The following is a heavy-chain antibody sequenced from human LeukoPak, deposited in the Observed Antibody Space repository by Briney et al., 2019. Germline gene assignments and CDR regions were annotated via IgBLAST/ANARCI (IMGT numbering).Heavy chain of an antibody. V-gene: IGHV3-23*01. J-gene: IGHJ4*02. CDR2: ISGSGGST. Sequence: GGSLRLSCAASGFTFSSYGMSWVRQAPGKGLEWVSAISGSGGSTYYADSVKGRFTISRDNSKNTLYLQMNSLRAEDTAVYYCAKDQKYSSSSGDFDYWGQGTLVTVSS. CDR1: GFTFSSYG. D-gene: IGHD6-6*01. CDR3: AKDQKYSSSSGDFDY.